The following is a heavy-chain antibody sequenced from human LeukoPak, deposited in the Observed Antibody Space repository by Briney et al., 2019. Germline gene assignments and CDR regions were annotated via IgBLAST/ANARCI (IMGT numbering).Heavy chain of an antibody. CDR3: AFCSTTCPYPSDY. CDR2: INHSGST. D-gene: IGHD2-2*01. Sequence: PSETLSLTCAVYGGSFSGYYWSWIRQPPGKGLEWIGEINHSGSTNYNPSLKSRVTTSVDTSKNQFSLKLSSVTAADTAVYYCAFCSTTCPYPSDYWGQGILVTVSS. V-gene: IGHV4-34*01. CDR1: GGSFSGYY. J-gene: IGHJ4*02.